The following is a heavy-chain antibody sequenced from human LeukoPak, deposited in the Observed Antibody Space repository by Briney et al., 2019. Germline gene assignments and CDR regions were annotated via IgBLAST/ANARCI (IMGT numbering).Heavy chain of an antibody. V-gene: IGHV3-30*04. Sequence: GGSLRLSCAASGFTFSSYAMHWVRQAPGKGLEWVAVISYDGSNKYYADSVKGRFTISRDNSKNTLYLQMNSLRAEDTAVYYCPRDSRFPVWGQGTLVTVSS. CDR1: GFTFSSYA. CDR2: ISYDGSNK. D-gene: IGHD3-10*01. J-gene: IGHJ4*02. CDR3: PRDSRFPV.